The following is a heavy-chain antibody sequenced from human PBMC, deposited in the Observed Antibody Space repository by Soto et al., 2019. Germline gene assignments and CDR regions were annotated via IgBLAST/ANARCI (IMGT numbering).Heavy chain of an antibody. V-gene: IGHV4-30-4*01. CDR3: ARARFNWKGYGMDV. Sequence: SETLSLTCTVSGGSISSGDYYWSWIRQPPGKGLEWIGYIYYSGSTYYNPSLKSRVTISVDTSKNQFSLKLSSVTAADTAVYYCARARFNWKGYGMDVWGQGTTVTVSS. CDR2: IYYSGST. D-gene: IGHD1-20*01. CDR1: GGSISSGDYY. J-gene: IGHJ6*02.